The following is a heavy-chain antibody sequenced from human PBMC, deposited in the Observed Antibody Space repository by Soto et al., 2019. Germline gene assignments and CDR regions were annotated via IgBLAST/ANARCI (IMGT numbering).Heavy chain of an antibody. V-gene: IGHV4-59*01. Sequence: SETLSLTCTVSGGSISSYYWSWIRQPPGKGLEWIGYIYYSGSTNYNPSLKSRITISEETSKNQFSLKLSSVTAADTAVYYCARVVKGGSTEFDSWGQGALVTVSS. J-gene: IGHJ4*02. D-gene: IGHD2-15*01. CDR3: ARVVKGGSTEFDS. CDR1: GGSISSYY. CDR2: IYYSGST.